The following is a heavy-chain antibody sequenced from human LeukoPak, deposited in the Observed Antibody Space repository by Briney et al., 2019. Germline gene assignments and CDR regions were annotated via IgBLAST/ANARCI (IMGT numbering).Heavy chain of an antibody. CDR3: ARDLPYYYDSSGDHAFDI. CDR1: GFTFSSYS. CDR2: ISSSSSNI. D-gene: IGHD3-22*01. J-gene: IGHJ3*02. V-gene: IGHV3-48*04. Sequence: GGSLRLSCAASGFTFSSYSMNWVRQAPGKGLEWVSYISSSSSNIYYADSVKGRFTISRDNAKNSLYLQMNSLRAEDTAVYYCARDLPYYYDSSGDHAFDIWGQGTMVTVSS.